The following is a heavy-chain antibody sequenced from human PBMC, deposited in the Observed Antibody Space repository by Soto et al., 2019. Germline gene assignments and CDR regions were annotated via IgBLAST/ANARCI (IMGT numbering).Heavy chain of an antibody. CDR2: IWYDGSNK. V-gene: IGHV3-33*01. J-gene: IGHJ4*02. CDR1: GFTFSSYG. Sequence: GGSLRLSCAASGFTFSSYGMHWVRQAPGKGLEWVAVIWYDGSNKYYADSVKGRFTISRDNSKNTLYLQMNSLRAEDTAVYYCARDRSDYSSSSHFDYWGQGTLVTVSS. D-gene: IGHD6-6*01. CDR3: ARDRSDYSSSSHFDY.